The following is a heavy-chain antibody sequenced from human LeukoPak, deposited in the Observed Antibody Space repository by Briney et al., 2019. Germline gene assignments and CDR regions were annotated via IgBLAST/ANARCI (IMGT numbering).Heavy chain of an antibody. D-gene: IGHD1-26*01. Sequence: GGSLRLSCAASGFTFSSYAMGWVRQAPGKGLEWVSAISGSGGSTYYADSVKGRFTISRDNSKNTLYLQMNSLRAEDTAVYYCAKLSGSYHTFDYWGQGTLVTVSS. CDR2: ISGSGGST. CDR3: AKLSGSYHTFDY. CDR1: GFTFSSYA. V-gene: IGHV3-23*01. J-gene: IGHJ4*02.